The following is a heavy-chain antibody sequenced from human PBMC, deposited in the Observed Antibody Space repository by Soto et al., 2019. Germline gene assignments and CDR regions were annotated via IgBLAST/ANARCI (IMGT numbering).Heavy chain of an antibody. D-gene: IGHD4-17*01. CDR1: GGTFSSYA. CDR3: ARDPSNDYGDYWWFDP. Sequence: QVQLVQSGAEVKKPGSSVKVSCKASGGTFSSYAISWVRQAPGQGLEWMGGIIPIVGTANYAQKFQGRVTITEDESTSTAYMELSSLRSEDTAVYYCARDPSNDYGDYWWFDPWGQGNLVTVSS. CDR2: IIPIVGTA. V-gene: IGHV1-69*12. J-gene: IGHJ5*02.